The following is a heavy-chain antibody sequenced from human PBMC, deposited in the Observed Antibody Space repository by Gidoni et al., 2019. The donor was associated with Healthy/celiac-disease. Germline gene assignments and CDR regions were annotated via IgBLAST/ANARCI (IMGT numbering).Heavy chain of an antibody. Sequence: QVQLVESGGGLVKPGGSLRLSCAASGFTFSDYYMRWIRQAPGKGLEWVSYISSSGSTIYYADSVKGRFTISRDNAKNSLYLQMNSLRAEDTAVYYCARDLAYCGGDCYLGLDYFDYWGQGTLVTVSS. D-gene: IGHD2-21*02. V-gene: IGHV3-11*01. CDR1: GFTFSDYY. J-gene: IGHJ4*02. CDR3: ARDLAYCGGDCYLGLDYFDY. CDR2: ISSSGSTI.